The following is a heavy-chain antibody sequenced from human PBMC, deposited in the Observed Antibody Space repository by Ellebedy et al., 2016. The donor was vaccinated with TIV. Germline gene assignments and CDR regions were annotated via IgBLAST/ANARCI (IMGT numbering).Heavy chain of an antibody. J-gene: IGHJ3*01. V-gene: IGHV3-23*01. CDR1: GFTFSNYD. CDR3: LYSSGP. Sequence: GESLKISCEASGFTFSNYDMAWVRQAPGKGLEWVSDVSTTGGGAYYAESVKGRFSISRDNTKNTVFLQMNSLRAEDTAVYYCLYSSGPWGQGTMVTVSS. CDR2: VSTTGGGA. D-gene: IGHD6-19*01.